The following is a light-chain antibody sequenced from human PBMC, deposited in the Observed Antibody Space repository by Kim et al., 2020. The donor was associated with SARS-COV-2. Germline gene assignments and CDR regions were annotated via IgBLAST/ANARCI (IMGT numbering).Light chain of an antibody. Sequence: VAPGQTASITCSGSKLGDKYAYWYQKKPGQSPVLVIYQHTKRPSGISQRFSGSSSGNTATLTISRAQTMDEADYYCQAWDSSTAVFGGGTQLTVL. CDR2: QHT. CDR3: QAWDSSTAV. J-gene: IGLJ3*02. CDR1: KLGDKY. V-gene: IGLV3-1*01.